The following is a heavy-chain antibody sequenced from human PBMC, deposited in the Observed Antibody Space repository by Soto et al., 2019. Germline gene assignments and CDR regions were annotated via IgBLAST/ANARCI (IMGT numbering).Heavy chain of an antibody. V-gene: IGHV1-69*06. Sequence: SVKVSCKASGGTFSSYAISWVRQAPGQGLEWMRGIIPIFGTANYAQKFQGRVTITADKSTSTAYMELSSLRSEDTAVYYCAGGRPGRGYYGGGAFDIWGQGTMVTVS. CDR1: GGTFSSYA. CDR2: IIPIFGTA. D-gene: IGHD3-22*01. CDR3: AGGRPGRGYYGGGAFDI. J-gene: IGHJ3*02.